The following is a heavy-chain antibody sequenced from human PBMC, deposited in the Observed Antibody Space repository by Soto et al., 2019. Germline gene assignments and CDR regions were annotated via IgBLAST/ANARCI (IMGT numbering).Heavy chain of an antibody. J-gene: IGHJ4*02. V-gene: IGHV1-18*01. CDR2: ISTYNGNT. D-gene: IGHD2-21*02. CDR3: ATDGVVTASPFDY. Sequence: VKVSCKTSGYTFSKYGITWIRQAPGQGLEYMGWISTYNGNTDYAQKLQGRVTMTTDTSTNTAYMELRSLRSDDTAVFYCATDGVVTASPFDYWGQGTLVTVSS. CDR1: GYTFSKYG.